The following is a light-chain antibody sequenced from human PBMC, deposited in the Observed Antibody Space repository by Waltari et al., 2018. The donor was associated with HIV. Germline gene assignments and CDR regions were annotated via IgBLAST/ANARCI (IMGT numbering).Light chain of an antibody. Sequence: QSALTQPASVSGSPGQSITISCTAPSTDIATFNLVSWYQPHPGQAPKLIIYEVSNRPSGLSSRFSGSKSGNTASLTISGLQADDEADYYCCSYAGSAVFGGGTKLTV. J-gene: IGLJ2*01. V-gene: IGLV2-23*02. CDR3: CSYAGSAV. CDR2: EVS. CDR1: STDIATFNL.